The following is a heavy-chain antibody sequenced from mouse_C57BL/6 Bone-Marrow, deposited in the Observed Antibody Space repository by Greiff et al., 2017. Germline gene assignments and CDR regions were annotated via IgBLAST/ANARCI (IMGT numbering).Heavy chain of an antibody. Sequence: QVQLKESGAELMKPGASVKLSCKATGYTFTGYWIEWVKQRPGHGLEWIGEILPGGGSTNYNEKFKGKATFTADTSSNTAYMQLSSLTTEDSAVYFCARRGGDFDYWGQGTTLTVYS. CDR1: GYTFTGYW. V-gene: IGHV1-9*01. CDR2: ILPGGGST. J-gene: IGHJ2*01. CDR3: ARRGGDFDY.